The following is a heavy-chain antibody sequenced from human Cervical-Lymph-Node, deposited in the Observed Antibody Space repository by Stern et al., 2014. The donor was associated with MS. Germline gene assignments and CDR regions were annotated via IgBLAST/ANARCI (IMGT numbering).Heavy chain of an antibody. J-gene: IGHJ4*02. CDR2: ITYDGRYK. CDR3: AKGGSGSYLD. Sequence: QVQLVESGAGVVQPGRSLRLSCAASGFVFRSYALHWVRPAPGKGLEWGALITYDGRYKYYTYSVKGRFTVTRDNSNNTVDLEMNSLRLEDTAVYYCAKGGSGSYLDWGQGSLVTVSS. CDR1: GFVFRSYA. V-gene: IGHV3-30*04. D-gene: IGHD1-26*01.